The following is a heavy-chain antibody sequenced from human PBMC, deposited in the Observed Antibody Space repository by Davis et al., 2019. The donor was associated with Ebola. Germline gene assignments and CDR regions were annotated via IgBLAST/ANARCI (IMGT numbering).Heavy chain of an antibody. J-gene: IGHJ6*02. CDR2: IYSGGST. Sequence: PGGSLRLSCAASEFTVSTNFMSWVRQAPGKGLEWVSVIYSGGSTYYADSVKGRFTISRDNSKNTVFLQMNSLRVEDTAVYFCAREEHSGGWFRGGMDVWGQGTTVTVSS. CDR1: EFTVSTNF. V-gene: IGHV3-66*01. CDR3: AREEHSGGWFRGGMDV. D-gene: IGHD2-15*01.